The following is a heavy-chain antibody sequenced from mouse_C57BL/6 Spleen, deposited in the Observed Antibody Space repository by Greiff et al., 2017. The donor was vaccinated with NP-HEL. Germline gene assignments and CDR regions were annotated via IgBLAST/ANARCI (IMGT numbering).Heavy chain of an antibody. J-gene: IGHJ4*01. CDR1: GYTFTSYW. V-gene: IGHV1-72*01. Sequence: QVHVKQPGAELVKPGASVKLSCKASGYTFTSYWMHWVKQRPGRGLEWIGRIDPSSGGTKYNEKFKSKATLTVDKPSSTAYMQLSSLTSEDSAVYYCARSPLNYGVFMDYWGQGTSVTVSS. D-gene: IGHD1-1*01. CDR2: IDPSSGGT. CDR3: ARSPLNYGVFMDY.